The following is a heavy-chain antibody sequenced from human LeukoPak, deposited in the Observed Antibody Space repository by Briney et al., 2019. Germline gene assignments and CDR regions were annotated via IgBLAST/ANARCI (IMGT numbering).Heavy chain of an antibody. CDR1: GGSISRGGNS. D-gene: IGHD4-23*01. J-gene: IGHJ4*02. Sequence: TLSLTCTVSGGSISRGGNSWSWIRQHPGKGLEWIGYISYSGGSYYSPSLKSRVTMSVDTSKSQFSLKLTSVTAADTAVYYCTRAPGGDYFDYWGQGTLVTVSS. CDR3: TRAPGGDYFDY. CDR2: ISYSGGS. V-gene: IGHV4-31*03.